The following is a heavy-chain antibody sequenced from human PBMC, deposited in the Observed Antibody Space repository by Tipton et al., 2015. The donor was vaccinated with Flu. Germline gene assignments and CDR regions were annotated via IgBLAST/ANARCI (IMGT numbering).Heavy chain of an antibody. Sequence: TLSLTCAVSGYSISSGYYWGWVRQPPGKGVEWIGTIYHSGSTYYNPSLKSRLTMSVDTSKNQFSLKLSSVTAADTAVYYCARHTGDSVRGVIDYWGQGTLVTVSS. V-gene: IGHV4-38-2*01. CDR1: GYSISSGYY. J-gene: IGHJ4*02. CDR3: ARHTGDSVRGVIDY. D-gene: IGHD3-10*02. CDR2: IYHSGST.